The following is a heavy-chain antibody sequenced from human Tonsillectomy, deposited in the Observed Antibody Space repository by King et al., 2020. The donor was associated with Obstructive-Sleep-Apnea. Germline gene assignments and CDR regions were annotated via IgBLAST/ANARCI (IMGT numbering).Heavy chain of an antibody. CDR1: GFPFSSYT. CDR3: ASGLGGGNPIRYHGMDV. D-gene: IGHD2-15*01. Sequence: VQLVESGGGLVKPGESLRLSCAASGFPFSSYTMIWVRQAPGKGLEWVSSISSSTTYIHYGDSVKGRFTISRDNARNSLYLQMNSLRVEDTAVYYCASGLGGGNPIRYHGMDVWGQGTKVTVSS. V-gene: IGHV3-21*01. J-gene: IGHJ6*02. CDR2: ISSSTTYI.